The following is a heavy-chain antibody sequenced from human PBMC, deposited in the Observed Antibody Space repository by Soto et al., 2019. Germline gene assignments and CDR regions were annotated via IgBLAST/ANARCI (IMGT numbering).Heavy chain of an antibody. Sequence: QGQLVQSGTEVKKPGASVKVSCKTSGYTFTNHGINWVRQAPGQGLEWMGWINPYNANTNYAQQLQGRVTMTTDTYTTTAYMALRRLTSDATAVYYCARERGAGIWWDAFDIWGQGTVVTVSS. CDR1: GYTFTNHG. J-gene: IGHJ3*02. V-gene: IGHV1-18*04. CDR2: INPYNANT. D-gene: IGHD2-15*01. CDR3: ARERGAGIWWDAFDI.